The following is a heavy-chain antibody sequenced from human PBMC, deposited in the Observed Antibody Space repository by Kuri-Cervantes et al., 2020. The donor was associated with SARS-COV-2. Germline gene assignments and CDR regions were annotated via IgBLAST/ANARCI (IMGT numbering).Heavy chain of an antibody. CDR3: ARDLVASSYYYYYGMDV. CDR2: ISSSSSDI. CDR1: GVTFSSYS. Sequence: GGSLRLSCAASGVTFSSYSMNWVRQAPGKGLEWVSSISSSSSDIYYADSVKGRFTISRDNAKNSLYLQMNSLRAADTAVYYCARDLVASSYYYYYGMDVWGQGTTVTVSS. J-gene: IGHJ6*02. V-gene: IGHV3-21*01. D-gene: IGHD2-8*02.